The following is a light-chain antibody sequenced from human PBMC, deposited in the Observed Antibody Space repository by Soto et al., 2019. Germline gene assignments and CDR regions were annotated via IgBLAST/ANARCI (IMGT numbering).Light chain of an antibody. CDR1: SSDVGSYNF. CDR3: TSYTNSGTYI. Sequence: QSVLTRAGSVSGSPGQSITISCTGTSSDVGSYNFVSWYQHHPGKVPKLIIFDVNNRPSGISNRFSGSKSDNTASLTISGLQAEDEADYYCTSYTNSGTYILGTGTKVTVL. CDR2: DVN. J-gene: IGLJ1*01. V-gene: IGLV2-14*03.